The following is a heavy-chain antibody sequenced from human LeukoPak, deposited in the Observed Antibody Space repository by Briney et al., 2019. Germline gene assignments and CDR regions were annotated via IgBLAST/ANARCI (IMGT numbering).Heavy chain of an antibody. D-gene: IGHD6-13*01. Sequence: SVKVSCKASGGTFSSYAISWVRQAPGQGLEWMGRIIPIFGTANYAQKFQGRVTITTDESTSTAYMELSSLRSEDTAVYYCARENSYSSSWTDAFDIWGQGTMVTVSS. V-gene: IGHV1-69*05. CDR2: IIPIFGTA. CDR3: ARENSYSSSWTDAFDI. CDR1: GGTFSSYA. J-gene: IGHJ3*02.